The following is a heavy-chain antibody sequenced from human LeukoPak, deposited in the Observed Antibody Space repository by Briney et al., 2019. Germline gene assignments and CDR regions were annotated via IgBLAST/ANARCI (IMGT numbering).Heavy chain of an antibody. J-gene: IGHJ4*02. CDR3: ARHFFPSDSGSFRTPFDY. Sequence: SETLSLTCTVSGGSISSSSYYWGWIRQPPGKGLEWIGSIYYSGTTYYNPSLRSRVTISIDTSKNQFSLNLSSVTAADTAVYYCARHFFPSDSGSFRTPFDYWGQGALVTVSS. CDR2: IYYSGTT. D-gene: IGHD3-10*01. CDR1: GGSISSSSYY. V-gene: IGHV4-39*01.